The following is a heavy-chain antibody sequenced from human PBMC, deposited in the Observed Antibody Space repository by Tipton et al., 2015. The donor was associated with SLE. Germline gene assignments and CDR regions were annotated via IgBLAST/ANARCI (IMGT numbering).Heavy chain of an antibody. CDR2: ISWDGGST. CDR3: AKDKGGSYYGDYLDY. Sequence: SLRLSCAASVFTFDNYSMHWVRQAPGKGLEWVSLISWDGGSTYYADSVKCRFTISRDNSKNSLYLQMNSLRAEDTALYYCAKDKGGSYYGDYLDYWGQGTLVTVSS. CDR1: VFTFDNYS. D-gene: IGHD1-26*01. V-gene: IGHV3-43D*04. J-gene: IGHJ4*02.